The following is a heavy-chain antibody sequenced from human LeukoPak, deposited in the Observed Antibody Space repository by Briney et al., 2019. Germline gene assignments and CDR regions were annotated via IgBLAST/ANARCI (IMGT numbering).Heavy chain of an antibody. J-gene: IGHJ4*02. CDR3: ARERRITMVRGVINVPDY. CDR2: IYTSGST. Sequence: SETLSLTCTVSGGSISSCYWSWIRQPAGKGLEWIGRIYTSGSTNYNPSLKSRVTMSVDTSKNQFSLKLSSVTAADTAVYYCARERRITMVRGVINVPDYWGQGTLVTVSS. V-gene: IGHV4-4*07. D-gene: IGHD3-10*01. CDR1: GGSISSCY.